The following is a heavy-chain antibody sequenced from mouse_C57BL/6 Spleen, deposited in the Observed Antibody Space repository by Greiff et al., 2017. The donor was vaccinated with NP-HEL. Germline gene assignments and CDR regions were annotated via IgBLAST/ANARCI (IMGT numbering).Heavy chain of an antibody. J-gene: IGHJ4*01. CDR2: IYPGDGDT. CDR3: ARGHGMDY. CDR1: GYAFSSSW. V-gene: IGHV1-82*01. Sequence: QVQLQQSGPELVKPGASVKISCKASGYAFSSSWMNWVKQRPGKGLEWIGRIYPGDGDTNYNGKFKGKATLTADKSSSTAYMQLSSLTSEDSAVYFCARGHGMDYWGQGTSVTVSS.